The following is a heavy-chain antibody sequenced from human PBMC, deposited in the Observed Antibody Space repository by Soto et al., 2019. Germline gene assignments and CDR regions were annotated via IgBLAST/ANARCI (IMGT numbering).Heavy chain of an antibody. CDR3: ARALPTVTTEDYYYYSGMDA. CDR2: IYYSGST. J-gene: IGHJ6*02. CDR1: GGSISSSSYY. D-gene: IGHD4-17*01. V-gene: IGHV4-39*07. Sequence: PSETLSLTCTVSGGSISSSSYYWGWIRQPPGKGLEWIGSIYYSGSTYYNPSLKSRVTISVDTSKNQFSLKLSSVTAADTAVYYCARALPTVTTEDYYYYSGMDAWGQGTALTVSS.